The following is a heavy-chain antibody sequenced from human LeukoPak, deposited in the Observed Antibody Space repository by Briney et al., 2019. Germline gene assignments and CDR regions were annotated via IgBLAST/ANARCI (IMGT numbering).Heavy chain of an antibody. CDR2: IYYSGST. Sequence: SETLSLTCTVSGGSISSYYWSWTRQPPGKGLEWIGYIYYSGSTNYDPSLKSRVTISVDTSKNQFSLKLGSVTAADTAVYYCARRGYCSSTSCYTFDYWGQGTLVTVSS. D-gene: IGHD2-2*02. CDR3: ARRGYCSSTSCYTFDY. V-gene: IGHV4-59*01. J-gene: IGHJ4*02. CDR1: GGSISSYY.